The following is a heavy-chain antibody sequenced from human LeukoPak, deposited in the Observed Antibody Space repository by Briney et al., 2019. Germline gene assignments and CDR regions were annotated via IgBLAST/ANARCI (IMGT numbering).Heavy chain of an antibody. CDR2: IYYSGST. Sequence: SETLSLTCTVSGGSISSSSYYWGWIRQPPGKGLEWIGSIYYSGSTYYNPSLKSRVTISVDTSKNQFSLKLSSVTAADTAVYYCATLLHATARDYYMDVWGKGTTVTVSS. D-gene: IGHD2/OR15-2a*01. V-gene: IGHV4-39*07. CDR3: ATLLHATARDYYMDV. J-gene: IGHJ6*03. CDR1: GGSISSSSYY.